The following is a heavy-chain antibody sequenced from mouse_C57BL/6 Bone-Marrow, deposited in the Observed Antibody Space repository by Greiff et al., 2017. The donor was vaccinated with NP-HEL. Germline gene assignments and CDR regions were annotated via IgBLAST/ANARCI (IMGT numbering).Heavy chain of an antibody. V-gene: IGHV3-6*01. D-gene: IGHD1-1*01. Sequence: EVKLQESGPGLVKPSQSLSLTCSVTGYSITSGYYWNWIRQFPGNKLEWMGYISYDGSNNYNPSLKNRISITRDTSKNQFFLKLNSVTTEDTATYYCARERYYGSSLAYWGQGTLVTVSA. CDR1: GYSITSGYY. J-gene: IGHJ3*01. CDR3: ARERYYGSSLAY. CDR2: ISYDGSN.